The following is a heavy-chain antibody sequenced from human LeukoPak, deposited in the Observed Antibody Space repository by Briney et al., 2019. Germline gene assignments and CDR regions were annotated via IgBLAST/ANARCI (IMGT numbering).Heavy chain of an antibody. CDR2: IYTSGST. V-gene: IGHV4-61*02. CDR3: ARAVVPAAPGYYYYYMDV. Sequence: SETLSLTCNVSGDTIISTTYCWSWIRQPAGKGLEWIGRIYTSGSTNYNPSLKSRVTMSVDTSKNQFSLKLSSVTAADTAVYYCARAVVPAAPGYYYYYMDVWGKGTTVTISS. J-gene: IGHJ6*03. CDR1: GDTIISTTYC. D-gene: IGHD2-2*01.